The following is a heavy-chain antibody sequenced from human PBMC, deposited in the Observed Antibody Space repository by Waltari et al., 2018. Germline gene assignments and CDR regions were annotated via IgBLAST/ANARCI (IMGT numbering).Heavy chain of an antibody. D-gene: IGHD3-22*01. CDR2: IIPIFGTA. CDR1: GGTFSSYA. CDR3: ARSEYYYDSSGYYPPDY. V-gene: IGHV1-69*13. J-gene: IGHJ4*02. Sequence: KKPGSSVKVSCKASGGTFSSYAISWVRQAPGQGLEWMGGIIPIFGTANYAQKFQGRVTITQDESTSTAYMEQNSLRSEDTAVYYCARSEYYYDSSGYYPPDYWGQGTLVTVSS.